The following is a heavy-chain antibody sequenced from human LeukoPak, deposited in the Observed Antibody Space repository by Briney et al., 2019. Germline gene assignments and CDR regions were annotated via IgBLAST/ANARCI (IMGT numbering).Heavy chain of an antibody. D-gene: IGHD3-22*01. Sequence: SETLSLTCAVYGGSFSGYYWSWLRQPPGKGLEWIGEINHSGSTNYNPSLKSRVTISVGTSKNQFSLKLSSVTAADTAVYYCARDYYDSSGYYYAWGQGTLVTVSS. CDR2: INHSGST. CDR1: GGSFSGYY. V-gene: IGHV4-34*01. CDR3: ARDYYDSSGYYYA. J-gene: IGHJ5*02.